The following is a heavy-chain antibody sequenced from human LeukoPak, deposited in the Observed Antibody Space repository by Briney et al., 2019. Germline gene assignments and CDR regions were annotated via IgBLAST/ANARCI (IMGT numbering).Heavy chain of an antibody. J-gene: IGHJ6*03. CDR1: GFTVSSNY. V-gene: IGHV3-30*02. CDR3: AKGGHYMDV. CDR2: IRYDGSNK. Sequence: GGSLRLSCAASGFTVSSNYMSWVRQAPGKGLEWVAFIRYDGSNKYYADSVKDRFTISRDNSKNTLYLQMSSLKAEDTAVYYCAKGGHYMDVWGKGTTVTVSS.